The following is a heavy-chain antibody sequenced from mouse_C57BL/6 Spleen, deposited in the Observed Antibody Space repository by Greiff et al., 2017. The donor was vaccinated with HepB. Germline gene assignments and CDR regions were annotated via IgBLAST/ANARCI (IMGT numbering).Heavy chain of an antibody. Sequence: VQLQQSGPELVKPGASVKISCKASGYTFTDYYMNWVKQSHGKSLEWIGDINPNNGGTSYNQKFKGKATLTVDKSSSTAYMELRSLTSEDAAVYYCARSDFDDWGQGTTLTVSS. V-gene: IGHV1-26*01. CDR3: ARSDFDD. CDR2: INPNNGGT. J-gene: IGHJ2*01. CDR1: GYTFTDYY.